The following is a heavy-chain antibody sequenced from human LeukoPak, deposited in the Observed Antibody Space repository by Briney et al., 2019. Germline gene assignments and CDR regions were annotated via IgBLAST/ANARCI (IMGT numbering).Heavy chain of an antibody. CDR3: ARNIYNSFDI. J-gene: IGHJ6*02. Sequence: PSETLSLTCALAGRSLSSRNSWSWVRQPPGKGLEWLGEIYEIGRTIYHPSLKSRVTLSGDKSKNKLSLKLSSVTAADTAVYFCARNIYNSFDIWGQGTAVTVS. CDR2: IYEIGRT. D-gene: IGHD1-1*01. V-gene: IGHV4-4*02. CDR1: GRSLSSRNS.